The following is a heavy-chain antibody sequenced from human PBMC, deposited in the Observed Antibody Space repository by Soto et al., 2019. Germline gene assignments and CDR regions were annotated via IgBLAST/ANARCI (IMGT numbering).Heavy chain of an antibody. Sequence: QVQLVESRGGVVQPGRSLRLSCAACGFTISSYGMHWVRQAPGKGLEWVAVVWYDGSNKYCADSVKGRFTISRDNSKNKLYLQMNSLRAEDTAVYYCARDQGGYCTNGVCYYYYGMDVWGQGTTVTVAS. J-gene: IGHJ6*02. CDR1: GFTISSYG. CDR2: VWYDGSNK. V-gene: IGHV3-33*01. D-gene: IGHD2-8*01. CDR3: ARDQGGYCTNGVCYYYYGMDV.